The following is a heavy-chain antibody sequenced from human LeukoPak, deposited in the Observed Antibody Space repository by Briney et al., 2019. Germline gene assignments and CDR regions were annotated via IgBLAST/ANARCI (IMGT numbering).Heavy chain of an antibody. CDR1: GFTFSSYS. J-gene: IGHJ4*02. Sequence: GGSLRLSCAASGFTFSSYSMNWVRQASGKGLEWVSSISSSSSYIYYADSVKGRFTISRDNAKNSLYLQMNSLRAEDTAVYYCARDTYYYDSSGYYGKTYSIDYWGQGTLVTVSS. V-gene: IGHV3-21*01. CDR3: ARDTYYYDSSGYYGKTYSIDY. CDR2: ISSSSSYI. D-gene: IGHD3-22*01.